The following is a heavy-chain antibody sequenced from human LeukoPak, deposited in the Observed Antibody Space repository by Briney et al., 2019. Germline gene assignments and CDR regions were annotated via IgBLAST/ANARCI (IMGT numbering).Heavy chain of an antibody. CDR3: AKGYGSGSSRYYFDY. CDR1: GFTFSSYA. CDR2: ISGSGGST. D-gene: IGHD3-10*01. V-gene: IGHV3-23*01. Sequence: PGGSLRLSCAASGFTFSSYAMSWVGQAPGKGLEWVSTISGSGGSTYYADSVKGRFTISRDNSKNTLYLQMNSLRAEDTAVYYCAKGYGSGSSRYYFDYWGQGTLVTVSS. J-gene: IGHJ4*02.